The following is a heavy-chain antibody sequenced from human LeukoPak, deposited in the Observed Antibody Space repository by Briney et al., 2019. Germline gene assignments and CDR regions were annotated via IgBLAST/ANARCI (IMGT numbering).Heavy chain of an antibody. CDR3: TRAHRSGYFQH. V-gene: IGHV1-46*01. CDR1: GYTFTSYY. D-gene: IGHD3-10*01. Sequence: ASVKVSCKASGYTFTSYYMHWVRQAPGQGLEWMGIINPSGGSTSYAQKFQGRVTMTRDTSTSTVYMELSSLRSEDTAVYYCTRAHRSGYFQHWGQGTLVTVSS. J-gene: IGHJ1*01. CDR2: INPSGGST.